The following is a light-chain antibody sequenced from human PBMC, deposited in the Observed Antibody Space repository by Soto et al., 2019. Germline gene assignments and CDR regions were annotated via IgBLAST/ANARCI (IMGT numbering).Light chain of an antibody. J-gene: IGKJ4*01. CDR1: QGIATH. Sequence: DVQMTQSPSSLSAFVGDRVTITCRASQGIATHLTWFQQKPGKVPKLLIYATSTLQSGVPSRFSGSGSGTDFTLTINSLQPEDVGTYYCQKYNSAPLTFGGGTKVEIK. V-gene: IGKV1-27*01. CDR2: ATS. CDR3: QKYNSAPLT.